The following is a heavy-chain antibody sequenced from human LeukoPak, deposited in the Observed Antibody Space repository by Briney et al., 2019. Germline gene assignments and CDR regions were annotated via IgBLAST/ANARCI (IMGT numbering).Heavy chain of an antibody. V-gene: IGHV1-8*01. J-gene: IGHJ4*02. CDR1: GYTFSSYD. D-gene: IGHD2-8*02. Sequence: ASVKASCKASGYTFSSYDINWVRQATGQGLEWMGWMNPSTGNTGYAQKFQGRVTTTRDTSTSTAYMELSSLKSEDTAVYYCARLSETPAFYPGGRYLYLAYWGQGAQVTVSS. CDR2: MNPSTGNT. CDR3: ARLSETPAFYPGGRYLYLAY.